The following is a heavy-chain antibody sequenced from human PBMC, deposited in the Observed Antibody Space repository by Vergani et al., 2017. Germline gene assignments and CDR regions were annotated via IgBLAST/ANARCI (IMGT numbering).Heavy chain of an antibody. D-gene: IGHD6-19*01. CDR3: AKPWAAVPGTIDQFRH. V-gene: IGHV3-23*04. J-gene: IGHJ4*02. CDR2: ISGRGAST. CDR1: GFTFSTSA. Sequence: EVQMVESGGGLVKPGGSLRLSCVGSGFTFSTSAMGWVRQAPGKGLEWVSSISGRGASTYYADSVKGRFTISRDDSKNTLSLQMNSLRADDTAVYYCAKPWAAVPGTIDQFRHWGQGTLVTVAP.